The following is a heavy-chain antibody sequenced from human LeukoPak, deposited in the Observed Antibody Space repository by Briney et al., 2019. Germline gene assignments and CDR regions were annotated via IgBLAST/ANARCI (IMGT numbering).Heavy chain of an antibody. Sequence: PGGSLRLSCAASGFTFSSYEMNWVHQAPGKGLEWVSYISSSGSTIYYADSVKGRFTISRDNAKNSLYLQMNSLRAEDTAVYYCARSPGLGTSFDPWGQGTLVTVSS. CDR3: ARSPGLGTSFDP. D-gene: IGHD1-1*01. CDR1: GFTFSSYE. CDR2: ISSSGSTI. V-gene: IGHV3-48*03. J-gene: IGHJ5*02.